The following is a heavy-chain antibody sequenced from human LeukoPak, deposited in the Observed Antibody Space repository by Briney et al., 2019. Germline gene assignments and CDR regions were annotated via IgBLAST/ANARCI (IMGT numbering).Heavy chain of an antibody. D-gene: IGHD6-19*01. Sequence: GGSLRLSCAASGFTFSTYGMSWVRQAPGKGLEWVSAISGSGGRTYYADSVKGRFTISRDNSKNTLYLQMNSLRAEDTAVYYCAREQQWLKKYYFDYWGQGTLVTVSS. J-gene: IGHJ4*02. CDR1: GFTFSTYG. CDR2: ISGSGGRT. V-gene: IGHV3-23*01. CDR3: AREQQWLKKYYFDY.